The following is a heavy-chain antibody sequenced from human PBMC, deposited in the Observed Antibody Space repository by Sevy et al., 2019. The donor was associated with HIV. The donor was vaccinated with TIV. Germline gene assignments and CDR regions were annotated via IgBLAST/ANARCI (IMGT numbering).Heavy chain of an antibody. CDR2: LSYDETVK. D-gene: IGHD4-17*01. CDR3: AKDPRLYGENVEGFDY. Sequence: GESLKISCEVSGFTLDTYVMHWVRQAPGKGLEWVAGLSYDETVKYYGESVKGRFTISRDNSKNLLFLQMNFLRVDDTAVYFCAKDPRLYGENVEGFDYWGQGTLVTVSS. CDR1: GFTLDTYV. J-gene: IGHJ4*02. V-gene: IGHV3-30*18.